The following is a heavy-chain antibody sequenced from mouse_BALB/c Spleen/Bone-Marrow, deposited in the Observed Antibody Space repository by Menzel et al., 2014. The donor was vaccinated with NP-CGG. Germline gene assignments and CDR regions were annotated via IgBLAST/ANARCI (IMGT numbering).Heavy chain of an antibody. J-gene: IGHJ3*01. V-gene: IGHV1S81*02. Sequence: QVQLKQSGAELVKPGASVKLSCKASGYTFTSYYMYWVKQRPGQGLEWIGGINPSNGGTNFNEKFKSKATLTVDKSSSTAYMQLSSLTPEDSAVYYCTRSEPFAYWGQGTLVTVSA. CDR1: GYTFTSYY. CDR3: TRSEPFAY. CDR2: INPSNGGT.